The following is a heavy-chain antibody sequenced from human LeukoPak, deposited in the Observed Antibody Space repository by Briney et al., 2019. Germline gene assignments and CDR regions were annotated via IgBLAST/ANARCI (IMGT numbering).Heavy chain of an antibody. CDR2: TVGGGDGT. D-gene: IGHD1-26*01. CDR1: GFTFSSTS. Sequence: GGSLRLSCAASGFTFSSTSMSWVRQAPGKGLEWVAVTVGGGDGTYYADSVKGRFTISRDNSKNTLFLHMNTLRAEDTAIYYCAKDRTVGASYWYFDLWGRGTLVTVSS. J-gene: IGHJ2*01. CDR3: AKDRTVGASYWYFDL. V-gene: IGHV3-23*01.